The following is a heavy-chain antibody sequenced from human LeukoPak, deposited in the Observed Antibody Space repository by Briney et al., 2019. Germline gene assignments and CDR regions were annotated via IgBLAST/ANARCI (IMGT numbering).Heavy chain of an antibody. CDR1: GFSFIEHE. V-gene: IGHV3-11*06. D-gene: IGHD6-13*01. Sequence: PGGSLRLSCAASGFSFIEHEMDWVRQAPGKGLEWVSYISSSSSYTNYADSVKGRFTISRDNAKNSLYLQMNSLRAEDTAVYYCARDNEYSSSSHRYWGQGTLVTVSS. CDR3: ARDNEYSSSSHRY. J-gene: IGHJ4*02. CDR2: ISSSSSYT.